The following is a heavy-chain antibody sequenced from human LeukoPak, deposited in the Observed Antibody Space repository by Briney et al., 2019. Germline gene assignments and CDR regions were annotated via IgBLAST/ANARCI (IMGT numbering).Heavy chain of an antibody. CDR2: ISGGGGTT. CDR1: GFTFSSYA. D-gene: IGHD6-13*01. J-gene: IGHJ3*02. V-gene: IGHV3-23*01. CDR3: AKSRIAAADDAFDM. Sequence: GGSLRLSCAASGFTFSSYAMTWVRQAPGKGLEWVSAISGGGGTTNYADSVKGRFTISRDNSKNTLYLQMISLRAEDTAVYFCAKSRIAAADDAFDMWGQGTMVT.